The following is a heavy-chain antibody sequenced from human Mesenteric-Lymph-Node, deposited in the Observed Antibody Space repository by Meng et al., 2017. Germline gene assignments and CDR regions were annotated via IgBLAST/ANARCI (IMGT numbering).Heavy chain of an antibody. J-gene: IGHJ4*02. V-gene: IGHV4-30-4*01. CDR2: IYYSGST. CDR3: GRDQGRELINH. D-gene: IGHD1-7*01. Sequence: QVQVRESGPGLVKPSQTLSLTFTVSGGSISSGDYYWSWIRQPPGKGLEWIGYIYYSGSTYYNPSLKSRVTISVDTSKNQFSLKLSSVTAADAAVYYCGRDQGRELINHWGQGALVTVSS. CDR1: GGSISSGDYY.